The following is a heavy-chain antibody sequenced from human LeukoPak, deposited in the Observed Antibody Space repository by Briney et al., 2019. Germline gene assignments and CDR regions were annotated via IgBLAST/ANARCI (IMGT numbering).Heavy chain of an antibody. D-gene: IGHD4-11*01. CDR2: IYYSGGT. Sequence: PSETLSLTCGVSGGSMTSIAYYWAWIRQPPGKGLEWVGSIYYSGGTYYNPPLRSRVTMSIDTSNNAFSLKLNSVTAAGTAVYFCARHHRPYSDYVGVAYWGQGTLVTVSS. CDR3: ARHHRPYSDYVGVAY. J-gene: IGHJ4*02. V-gene: IGHV4-39*01. CDR1: GGSMTSIAYY.